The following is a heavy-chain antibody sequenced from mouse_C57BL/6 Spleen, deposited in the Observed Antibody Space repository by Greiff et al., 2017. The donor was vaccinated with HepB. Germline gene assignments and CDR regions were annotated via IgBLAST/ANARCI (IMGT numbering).Heavy chain of an antibody. CDR1: GYTFTSYW. CDR3: ARSGIYYDYQGAMDY. J-gene: IGHJ4*01. CDR2: IHPNSGST. D-gene: IGHD2-4*01. V-gene: IGHV1-64*01. Sequence: VQLQQPGAELVKPGASVKLSCKASGYTFTSYWMHWVKQRPGQGLEWIGMIHPNSGSTNYNEKFKSKATLTVDKSSSTAYMQLSSLTSEDSAVYYCARSGIYYDYQGAMDYWGQGTSVTVSS.